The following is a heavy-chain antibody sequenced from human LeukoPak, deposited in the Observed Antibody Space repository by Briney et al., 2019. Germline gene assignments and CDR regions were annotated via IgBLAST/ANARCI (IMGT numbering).Heavy chain of an antibody. J-gene: IGHJ3*02. CDR3: ARGYCSGGSCYYPPDDALDI. CDR2: ISAYNGNT. V-gene: IGHV1-18*01. Sequence: GASVKVSCKASGYTFTSYGISWVRQAPGQGLEWMGWISAYNGNTNYAQKLQGRVTMTTDTSTSTAYMELRSLRSDDTAVYYCARGYCSGGSCYYPPDDALDIWGQGTMVTVSS. CDR1: GYTFTSYG. D-gene: IGHD2-15*01.